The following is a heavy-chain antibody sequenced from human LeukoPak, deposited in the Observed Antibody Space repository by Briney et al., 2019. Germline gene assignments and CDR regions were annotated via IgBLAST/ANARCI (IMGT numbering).Heavy chain of an antibody. J-gene: IGHJ4*02. Sequence: GESLKISCWGSGYTFTNYWIGWVRQMPGKGLEWMGIIYPGDSDTRYSPSFQGRVTISADKSISTAYLQWSSLKASDTAMYYCARLRGQWLVGGPDFDYWGQGTLVTVSS. CDR1: GYTFTNYW. CDR2: IYPGDSDT. V-gene: IGHV5-51*01. D-gene: IGHD6-19*01. CDR3: ARLRGQWLVGGPDFDY.